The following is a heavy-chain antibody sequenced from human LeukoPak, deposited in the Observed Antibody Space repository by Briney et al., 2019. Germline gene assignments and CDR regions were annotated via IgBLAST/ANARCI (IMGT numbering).Heavy chain of an antibody. V-gene: IGHV3-23*01. D-gene: IGHD3-22*01. J-gene: IGHJ5*02. CDR2: ISGSGGSK. Sequence: GGSLRLSCAASGFTFSSYAMSWVRQAPGKGLEWVSAISGSGGSKYYADSVKGRFTISRDNSKNTLYLQMNSLRAEDTAVYYCAKPHKGDYYDSSGYYPWGQGTLVTVSS. CDR3: AKPHKGDYYDSSGYYP. CDR1: GFTFSSYA.